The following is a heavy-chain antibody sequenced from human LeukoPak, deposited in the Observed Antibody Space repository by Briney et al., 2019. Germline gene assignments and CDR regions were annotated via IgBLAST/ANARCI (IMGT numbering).Heavy chain of an antibody. CDR1: GFTFSSHW. J-gene: IGHJ4*02. D-gene: IGHD6-19*01. Sequence: GGSLRLSCAGSGFTFSSHWMTWVRQAPGTGLEWVAIIKQDGSEKYYVDSVKGRFTISRDNAKNSLYLQMSSLRAEDTAVYYCARGLSTAVAGFDYWGQGSLVTVSS. V-gene: IGHV3-7*02. CDR2: IKQDGSEK. CDR3: ARGLSTAVAGFDY.